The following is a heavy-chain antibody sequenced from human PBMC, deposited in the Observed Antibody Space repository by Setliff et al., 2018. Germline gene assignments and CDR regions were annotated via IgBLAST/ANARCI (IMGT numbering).Heavy chain of an antibody. CDR1: GYTFTSYG. Sequence: ASVKVSCKASGYTFTSYGFSWVRQAPGQGLERMGWISVYNGKTKYAQKFQGRVTITADKSTSTAYMELSSLRSEDTAVYYCARGPAVHCSGGSCYLDYWGQGTLVTVSS. J-gene: IGHJ4*02. CDR2: ISVYNGKT. CDR3: ARGPAVHCSGGSCYLDY. D-gene: IGHD2-15*01. V-gene: IGHV1-18*01.